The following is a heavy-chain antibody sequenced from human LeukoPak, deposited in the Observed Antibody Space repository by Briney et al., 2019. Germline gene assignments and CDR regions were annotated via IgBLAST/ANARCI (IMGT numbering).Heavy chain of an antibody. CDR3: ATEFLGAVAETGDF. D-gene: IGHD6-19*01. J-gene: IGHJ4*02. Sequence: GGSLRLSCIASGFTFGDYAMSWVRQAPGKGLEWVSSISSTSSNIYYADSVKGRFTISRDNAKNSLYLQMNSLRAEDTAVYYCATEFLGAVAETGDFWGQGTLITVSS. CDR1: GFTFGDYA. CDR2: ISSTSSNI. V-gene: IGHV3-21*01.